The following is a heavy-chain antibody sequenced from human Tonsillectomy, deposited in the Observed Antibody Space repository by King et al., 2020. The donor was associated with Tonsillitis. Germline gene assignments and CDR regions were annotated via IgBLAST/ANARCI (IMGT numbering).Heavy chain of an antibody. D-gene: IGHD2-8*02. J-gene: IGHJ3*02. CDR3: AKVLVRSFDAFDI. CDR2: ISWNSGSI. CDR1: GFTFDDYA. Sequence: VQLVESGGGLVQPGRSLRLSCAASGFTFDDYAMHWVRQAPGKGLEWVSGISWNSGSIGYADAVKGRVTITSDNAKNTLYLQMNSLRAEDTALYYCAKVLVRSFDAFDIWGQGTMVTVSS. V-gene: IGHV3-9*01.